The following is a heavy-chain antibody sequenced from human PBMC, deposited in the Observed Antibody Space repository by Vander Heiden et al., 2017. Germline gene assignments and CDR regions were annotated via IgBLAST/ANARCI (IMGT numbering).Heavy chain of an antibody. D-gene: IGHD3-22*01. J-gene: IGHJ4*02. CDR1: GGSISSYY. Sequence: QVQLQESGPGLVKPSETLSLTCTVCGGSISSYYWSWIRQPAGKGLEWIWRIYTSGSTNYNPSLKSRVTMSVDTSKNQFSLKLSSVTAADTAVYYCARSSYYYDSSGYYLYFDYWGQGTLVSVS. V-gene: IGHV4-4*07. CDR2: IYTSGST. CDR3: ARSSYYYDSSGYYLYFDY.